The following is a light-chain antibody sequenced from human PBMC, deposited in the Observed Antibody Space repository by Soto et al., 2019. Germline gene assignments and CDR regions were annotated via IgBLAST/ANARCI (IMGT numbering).Light chain of an antibody. CDR3: QQYGSSPPLT. Sequence: EIVLTQSPGTLSLSPGERATLSCRASQSVSSNYLAWYQQKPGQAPRLLIYGASSTATGIPDRFSGSGSGTDFTLTISRLETEDFAVYYCQQYGSSPPLTFGGGTKVEIK. CDR1: QSVSSNY. CDR2: GAS. J-gene: IGKJ4*01. V-gene: IGKV3-20*01.